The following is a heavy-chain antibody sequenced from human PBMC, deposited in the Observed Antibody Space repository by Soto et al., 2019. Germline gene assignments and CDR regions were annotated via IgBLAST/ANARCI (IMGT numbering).Heavy chain of an antibody. D-gene: IGHD5-12*01. CDR3: ARPSYSSSWLPNCDY. V-gene: IGHV1-69*13. CDR1: GGTFNNYA. J-gene: IGHJ4*02. CDR2: IVPMFGPA. Sequence: ATVKVSCKASGGTFNNYAIHWVRQAPRQGLERMGGIVPMFGPAKYPEKFRGRVSITADDSTSTAYMELRSLTSEDTAMYYCARPSYSSSWLPNCDYWGQGTLVTVSS.